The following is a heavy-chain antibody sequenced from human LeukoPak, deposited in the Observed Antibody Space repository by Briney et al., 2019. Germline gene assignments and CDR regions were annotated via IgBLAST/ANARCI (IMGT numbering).Heavy chain of an antibody. V-gene: IGHV4-39*07. J-gene: IGHJ4*02. CDR3: ARESTMIVVPAGFFDY. CDR2: IYYSGST. Sequence: SETLSLTCTVSGGSISTSSYYWGWIRQPPGKGLECIGNIYYSGSTYYNPSLKSRVTISVDTSKNQFSLKLSSVTAADTAVYYCARESTMIVVPAGFFDYWGQGTLVTVSS. D-gene: IGHD3-22*01. CDR1: GGSISTSSYY.